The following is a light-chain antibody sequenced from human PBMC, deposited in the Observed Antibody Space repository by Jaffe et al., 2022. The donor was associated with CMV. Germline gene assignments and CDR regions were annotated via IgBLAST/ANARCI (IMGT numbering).Light chain of an antibody. Sequence: DIQMTQSPSSLSASVGDRVTITCRASQSISTYLNWYQQKPGKAPKLLISAASNLQSGVPSRFSGSGSGTDFTLTISSLQPEDFATYYCQQTYSTPRVTFGPGTKLEIK. CDR3: QQTYSTPRVT. J-gene: IGKJ2*01. V-gene: IGKV1-39*01. CDR2: AAS. CDR1: QSISTY.